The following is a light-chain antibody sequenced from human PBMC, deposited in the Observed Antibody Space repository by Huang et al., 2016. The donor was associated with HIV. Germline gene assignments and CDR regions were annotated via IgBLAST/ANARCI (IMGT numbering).Light chain of an antibody. CDR1: QSVGSN. J-gene: IGKJ4*01. Sequence: EIVMTQSPATLSVSPGERATVSCRASQSVGSNLAWHQHIPGHPPRLLIYGASTRATGIPARFSGSGSETEFTLTISSLQSEDFAVYYCQQYNNWPLTFGGGTKVEIK. V-gene: IGKV3-15*01. CDR2: GAS. CDR3: QQYNNWPLT.